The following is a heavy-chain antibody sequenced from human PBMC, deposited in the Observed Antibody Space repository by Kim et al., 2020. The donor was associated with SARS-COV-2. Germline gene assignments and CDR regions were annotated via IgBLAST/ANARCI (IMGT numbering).Heavy chain of an antibody. Sequence: GGSLRLSCAASGFTFSGSAMHWVRQASGKGLEWVGRIRSKANSYATAYAASVKGRFTISRDDSKNTAYLQMNSLKTEDTAVYYCTRQRYYGSGSPRGPFDPWGQGTLVTVSS. D-gene: IGHD3-10*01. V-gene: IGHV3-73*01. CDR2: IRSKANSYAT. CDR3: TRQRYYGSGSPRGPFDP. J-gene: IGHJ5*02. CDR1: GFTFSGSA.